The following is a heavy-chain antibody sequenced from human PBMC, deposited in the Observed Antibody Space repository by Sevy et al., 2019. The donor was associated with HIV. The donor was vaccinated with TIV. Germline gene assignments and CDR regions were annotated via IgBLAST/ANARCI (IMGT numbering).Heavy chain of an antibody. J-gene: IGHJ3*01. Sequence: GGSLRLSCSASEFTFSSYAMSWVRQAPGKGLEWVSAISNSGSDTKYAGSVKGRFTISRDNSKNTLYVQMNSLSAEDTAVYYCAKDRITVIGDAFDLWGQGTMVTVSS. CDR3: AKDRITVIGDAFDL. D-gene: IGHD4-17*01. CDR1: EFTFSSYA. CDR2: ISNSGSDT. V-gene: IGHV3-23*01.